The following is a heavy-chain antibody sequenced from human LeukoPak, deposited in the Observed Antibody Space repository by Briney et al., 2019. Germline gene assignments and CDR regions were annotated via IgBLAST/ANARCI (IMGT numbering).Heavy chain of an antibody. CDR2: ISGSGGSA. V-gene: IGHV3-23*01. CDR3: AKAVTTAGGYYFDY. Sequence: GGSLRFSCAASGFTFSSYAMSWVRQAPGKGLEWVSAISGSGGSAYYADSVKGRFTISRDNSKNTLYLQMNSLRAEDTAVYYCAKAVTTAGGYYFDYWGQGTLVTVSS. J-gene: IGHJ4*02. D-gene: IGHD4-17*01. CDR1: GFTFSSYA.